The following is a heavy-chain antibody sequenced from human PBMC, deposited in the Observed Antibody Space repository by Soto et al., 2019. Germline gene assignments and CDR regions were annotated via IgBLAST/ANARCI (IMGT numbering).Heavy chain of an antibody. Sequence: ASVKVSSASSGGRFNSYAIGGVRQAPGQGLEWMGWISAYNGNTNYAQKLQGRVTMTTDTSTSTAYMELRSLRSDDTAVYYCARGTTVADYYYYYGMDVWGQGTTVTVSS. CDR1: GGRFNSYA. D-gene: IGHD4-17*01. V-gene: IGHV1-18*01. CDR3: ARGTTVADYYYYYGMDV. CDR2: ISAYNGNT. J-gene: IGHJ6*02.